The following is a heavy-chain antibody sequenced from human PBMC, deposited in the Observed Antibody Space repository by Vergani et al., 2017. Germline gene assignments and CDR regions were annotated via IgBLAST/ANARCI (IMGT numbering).Heavy chain of an antibody. V-gene: IGHV3-21*01. J-gene: IGHJ5*02. CDR2: ISSSSSYI. CDR3: ARGLAARTGNWFDP. Sequence: EVQLVESGGGLVKPGGSLRLSCAASGFTFSSYSMNWVRQAPGKGLEWVSSISSSSSYIYYADSVKGRFTISRDNAKNSLYLQMNSLRVEDTAVYYCARGLAARTGNWFDPWGQGTLVTVSS. D-gene: IGHD6-6*01. CDR1: GFTFSSYS.